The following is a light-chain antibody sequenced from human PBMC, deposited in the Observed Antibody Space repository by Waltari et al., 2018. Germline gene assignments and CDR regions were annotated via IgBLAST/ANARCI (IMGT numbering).Light chain of an antibody. Sequence: IQLTQSPSSLSASIGDRVTITCRASQGIGSALAWYQQKPGKPPRLLIYDASSLEGGVPSRFSGSGSGTDFTLSISSLQPEDFATYSCQHLNSYPFTFGPGTKVDIK. V-gene: IGKV1-13*02. CDR1: QGIGSA. CDR3: QHLNSYPFT. CDR2: DAS. J-gene: IGKJ3*01.